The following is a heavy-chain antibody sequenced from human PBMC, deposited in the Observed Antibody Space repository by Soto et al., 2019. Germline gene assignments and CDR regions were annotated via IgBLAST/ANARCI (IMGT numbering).Heavy chain of an antibody. CDR3: ARDRGGRSGKDV. Sequence: QVVESGGGLVQPGGSLRLSCAASGFAFSHYWMFWVRQAPGMGLEWVANIKEDGRERNYVDSEKGRFTISRDNAKNSLYLEMNSLKSEDTAVYDCARDRGGRSGKDVWGKGTTVTVSS. V-gene: IGHV3-7*01. J-gene: IGHJ6*04. D-gene: IGHD3-16*01. CDR2: IKEDGRER. CDR1: GFAFSHYW.